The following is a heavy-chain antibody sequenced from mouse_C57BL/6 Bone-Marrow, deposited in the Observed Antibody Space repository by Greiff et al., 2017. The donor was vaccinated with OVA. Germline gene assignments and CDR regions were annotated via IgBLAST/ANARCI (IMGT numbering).Heavy chain of an antibody. Sequence: VKLMESGAELVRPGTSVKMSCKASGYTFTNYWIGWAKQRPGHGLEWIGDIYPGGGYTNYNEKFKGKATLTADKSSSTAYMQFSSLTSEDSAIYYCARSQNGNSWYFDVWGTGTTVTVSS. CDR3: ARSQNGNSWYFDV. V-gene: IGHV1-63*01. J-gene: IGHJ1*03. D-gene: IGHD2-1*01. CDR2: IYPGGGYT. CDR1: GYTFTNYW.